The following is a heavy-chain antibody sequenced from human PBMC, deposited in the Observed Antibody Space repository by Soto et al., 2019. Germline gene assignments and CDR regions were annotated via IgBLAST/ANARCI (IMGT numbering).Heavy chain of an antibody. CDR1: GGSISSSSYY. CDR2: IFYSGNT. D-gene: IGHD2-15*01. CDR3: ARRNCVAYCSGGRPGGWLDP. Sequence: SETLSLTCSVSGGSISSSSYYWGWIRQPPGKGLEWIGNIFYSGNTYYNPSLESRATISVDTSRNQFSLKLNSVTAADTAVYYCARRNCVAYCSGGRPGGWLDPWGQGTLVTVSS. V-gene: IGHV4-39*01. J-gene: IGHJ5*02.